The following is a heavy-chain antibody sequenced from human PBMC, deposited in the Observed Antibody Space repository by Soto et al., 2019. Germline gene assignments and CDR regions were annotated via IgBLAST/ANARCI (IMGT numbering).Heavy chain of an antibody. CDR3: ARGSANYYDSSGYYYFDY. J-gene: IGHJ4*02. D-gene: IGHD3-22*01. V-gene: IGHV4-34*01. CDR1: GGSFSGYY. Sequence: SETLSLTCAVYGGSFSGYYWSWIRQPPGKGLEWIGEINHSGSTNYNPSLKSRVTIPVDTSKNQFSLKLSSVTAADTAVYYCARGSANYYDSSGYYYFDYWGQGTLVTVSS. CDR2: INHSGST.